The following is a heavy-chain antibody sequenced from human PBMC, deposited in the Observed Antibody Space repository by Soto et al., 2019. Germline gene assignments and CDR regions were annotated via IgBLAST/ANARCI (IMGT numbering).Heavy chain of an antibody. CDR2: IYYSGST. CDR1: GGSISSGGYY. D-gene: IGHD3-3*01. CDR3: AREPRNDFWSGLDAFEI. Sequence: SETLSLTCTVSGGSISSGGYYWSWIRQHPGKGLEWIGYIYYSGSTYYNPSLKSRVTISVDTSKNQFSLKLSSVTAADTAVYYCAREPRNDFWSGLDAFEIWGQGTMVTVSS. J-gene: IGHJ3*02. V-gene: IGHV4-31*03.